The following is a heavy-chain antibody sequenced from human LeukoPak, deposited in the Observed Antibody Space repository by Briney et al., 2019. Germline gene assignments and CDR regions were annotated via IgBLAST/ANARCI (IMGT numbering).Heavy chain of an antibody. D-gene: IGHD3-22*01. J-gene: IGHJ4*02. CDR3: ARVTYYYDSSGYYCVSYFDY. CDR2: INHSGST. CDR1: GFTFSSYA. Sequence: GSLRLSCAASGFTFSSYAMSWIRQPPGKGLEWIGEINHSGSTNYNPSLKSRVTISVDTSKNQFSLKLSSVTAADTAVYYCARVTYYYDSSGYYCVSYFDYWGQGTLVTVSS. V-gene: IGHV4-34*01.